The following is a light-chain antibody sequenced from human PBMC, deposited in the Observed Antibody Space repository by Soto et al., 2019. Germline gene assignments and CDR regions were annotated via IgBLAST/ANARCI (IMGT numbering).Light chain of an antibody. CDR3: QQYGSAPGT. CDR1: QSVSRNF. V-gene: IGKV3-20*01. Sequence: EIVLTQSPGTLSLSPGERATLSCRASQSVSRNFLAWYQQKPGQAPKLLISGASSRATGIPDRFSGSGSGTDFTLTISRLEPEDFALYSCQQYGSAPGTFGQVTKLEIK. CDR2: GAS. J-gene: IGKJ2*02.